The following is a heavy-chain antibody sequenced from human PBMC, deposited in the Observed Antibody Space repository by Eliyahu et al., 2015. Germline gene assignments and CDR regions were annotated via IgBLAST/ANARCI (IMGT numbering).Heavy chain of an antibody. D-gene: IGHD5-24*01. CDR3: ARARMATSRNGIDY. Sequence: EVQLVQSGAEVKKPGESLRISCKGSGYSXTSYWISWGRQMPGKGLXXMGRIDPXDSYTNYSPSFQGHVTISADKSISTAYLQWSSLKASDTAMYYCARARMATSRNGIDYWGQGTLVTVSS. CDR2: IDPXDSYT. CDR1: GYSXTSYW. V-gene: IGHV5-10-1*03. J-gene: IGHJ4*02.